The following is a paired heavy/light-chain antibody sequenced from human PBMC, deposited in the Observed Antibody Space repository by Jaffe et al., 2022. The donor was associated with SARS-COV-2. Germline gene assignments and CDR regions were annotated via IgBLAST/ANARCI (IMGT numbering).Light chain of an antibody. Sequence: QLVLTQSPSASASLGASVKLTCTLSSGHSNYAIAWHQQQPEKGPRYLMKVNSDGSHIEGDGIPDRFSGSSSGAERYLTISSLQSEDEADYYCQTWDTGIVVFGGGTRLTVL. J-gene: IGLJ2*01. CDR2: VNSDGSH. V-gene: IGLV4-69*02. CDR3: QTWDTGIVV. CDR1: SGHSNYA.
Heavy chain of an antibody. CDR2: IKSKADGVTI. CDR3: TTGLTVSPPDY. V-gene: IGHV3-15*05. J-gene: IGHJ4*02. Sequence: EVQLVESGGGLIKPGGSLRLSCAASGFNFDNAWMSWVRLAPGKGLEWVGRIKSKADGVTIEYAAPVKGRFTLSRDDSKDTLYLQMNSLKTEDTAVYYCTTGLTVSPPDYWGQGTLVTVSS. CDR1: GFNFDNAW. D-gene: IGHD4-17*01.